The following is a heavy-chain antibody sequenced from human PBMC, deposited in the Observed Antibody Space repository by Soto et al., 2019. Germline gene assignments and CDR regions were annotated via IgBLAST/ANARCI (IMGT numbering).Heavy chain of an antibody. J-gene: IGHJ4*02. Sequence: QVQLVESGGGVVQPGRSLRLSCAASGFTFSSYGMHWGRQAPGKGLEWVAVIWYDGSNKYYADSVKGRFTISRDNSKNTLYLQMNSLRAEDTAVYYCARDEEYCSRTSCYVKLDYWGQGTLVTVSS. D-gene: IGHD2-2*01. CDR2: IWYDGSNK. CDR1: GFTFSSYG. CDR3: ARDEEYCSRTSCYVKLDY. V-gene: IGHV3-33*01.